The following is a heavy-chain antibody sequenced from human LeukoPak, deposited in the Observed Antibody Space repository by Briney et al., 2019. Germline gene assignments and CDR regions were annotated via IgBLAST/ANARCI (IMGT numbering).Heavy chain of an antibody. J-gene: IGHJ3*02. CDR1: GFSFSTYG. CDR3: ARKYYYDSSGYYRGNAFDI. Sequence: GGSLRLSCGASGFSFSTYGMHWVRQAPGKGLEWVSVIPHDGSRQYYADSVKGRFTISRDNSKNMLYLQMNSLRPEDTAVYYRARKYYYDSSGYYRGNAFDIWGQGTMVTVSS. V-gene: IGHV3-30*03. CDR2: IPHDGSRQ. D-gene: IGHD3-22*01.